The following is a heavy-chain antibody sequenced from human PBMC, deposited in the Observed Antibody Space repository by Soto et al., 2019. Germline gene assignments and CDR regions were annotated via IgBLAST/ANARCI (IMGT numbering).Heavy chain of an antibody. CDR1: GFTFSSYL. V-gene: IGHV3-74*01. J-gene: IGHJ6*03. D-gene: IGHD1-26*01. Sequence: GGSLRLSCAASGFTFSSYLIHWVRQAPGKGLVWVSRINSDGSSTSYADSVKGRFTISRDNAKNTLYLQMNSLRAEDTAVYYCASDGATVWNHYYYMDVWGKGTTVTVSS. CDR3: ASDGATVWNHYYYMDV. CDR2: INSDGSST.